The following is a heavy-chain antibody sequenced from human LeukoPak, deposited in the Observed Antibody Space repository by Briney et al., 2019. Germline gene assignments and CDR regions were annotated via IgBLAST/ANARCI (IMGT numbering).Heavy chain of an antibody. CDR1: GYTFTSYD. V-gene: IGHV1-2*02. J-gene: IGHJ3*02. CDR2: INPNSGGT. Sequence: ASVKVSCKASGYTFTSYDINWVRQAPGQGLEWMGWINPNSGGTNYAQKFQGRVTMTRDTSISTAYMELSSLRSEDTAVYYCASWKYGGNPDAFDIWGQGTMVTVSS. CDR3: ASWKYGGNPDAFDI. D-gene: IGHD4-23*01.